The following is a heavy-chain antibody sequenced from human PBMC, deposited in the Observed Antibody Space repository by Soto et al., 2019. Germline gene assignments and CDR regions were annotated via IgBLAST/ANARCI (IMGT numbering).Heavy chain of an antibody. J-gene: IGHJ1*01. Sequence: SETLSLTCTVSGGSISSLYWAWIRQPAGKGLEWIWRIFPSGDSNYNPSLKSRVSMSLDTSKNQFSLTVTSVTAADTAVYYCARASRCKSEYECFAWLNFWGQGTLVTVSS. CDR3: ARASRCKSEYECFAWLNF. CDR1: GGSISSLY. CDR2: IFPSGDS. D-gene: IGHD5-12*01. V-gene: IGHV4-4*07.